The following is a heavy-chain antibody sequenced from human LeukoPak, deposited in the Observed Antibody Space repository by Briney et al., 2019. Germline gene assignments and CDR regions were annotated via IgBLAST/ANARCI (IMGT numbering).Heavy chain of an antibody. Sequence: ASVKVSCKTSGYIYTTYDINWVRQAPGHGLECMGWISAYNGNTNYAQKLQGRVTMTTDTSTSTAYMELRSLRSGDTAMYYCARSVTAFCSGGNCYSGVFDFWGQGTLVTVSS. CDR1: GYIYTTYD. V-gene: IGHV1-18*04. D-gene: IGHD2-15*01. CDR3: ARSVTAFCSGGNCYSGVFDF. J-gene: IGHJ4*02. CDR2: ISAYNGNT.